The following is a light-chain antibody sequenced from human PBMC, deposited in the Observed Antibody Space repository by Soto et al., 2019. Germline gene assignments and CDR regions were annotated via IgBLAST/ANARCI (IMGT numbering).Light chain of an antibody. CDR2: GAS. CDR3: QQYNKWPPLT. V-gene: IGKV3D-15*01. CDR1: QSVSSN. J-gene: IGKJ4*01. Sequence: EIVMTQSPATLSVSPGKRVTLSCRASQSVSSNLAWYQQKPGQAPRLLIYGASTRATGIPARFSGSGSGTEFTLTISSLQSEDFAVYYCQQYNKWPPLTFGGGTKVEIK.